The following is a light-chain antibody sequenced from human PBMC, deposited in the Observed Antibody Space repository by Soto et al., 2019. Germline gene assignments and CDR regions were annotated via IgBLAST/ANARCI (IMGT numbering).Light chain of an antibody. CDR2: DAS. CDR1: QGISNS. Sequence: DIQMTQSPSSLSASLGDRATITCRASQGISNSLAWYQQKPGQVPKLLIYDASTLESGVPSRFSGSGSGTDFTITISSLEPEDVAAYYCQKYNSAPWTFGGGTKVEIK. CDR3: QKYNSAPWT. V-gene: IGKV1-27*01. J-gene: IGKJ1*01.